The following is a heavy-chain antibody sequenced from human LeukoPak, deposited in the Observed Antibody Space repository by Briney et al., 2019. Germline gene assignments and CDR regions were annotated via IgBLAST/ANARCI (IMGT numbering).Heavy chain of an antibody. CDR1: GFTFSSHA. CDR3: AKELRPNDY. J-gene: IGHJ4*02. V-gene: IGHV3-23*01. D-gene: IGHD4-17*01. CDR2: IDISGSSA. Sequence: GGSLRLSCAASGFTFSSHAMSWVRQAPGRGLEWVSSIDISGSSAYYADSVKGRFTISRDNSRNTLYLQMDSLRVEDSAIYYCAKELRPNDYWGQGTLVTVSS.